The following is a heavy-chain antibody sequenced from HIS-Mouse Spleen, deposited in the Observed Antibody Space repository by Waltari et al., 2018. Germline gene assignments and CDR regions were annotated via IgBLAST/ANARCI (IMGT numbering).Heavy chain of an antibody. CDR1: GFTFSNAW. Sequence: EVQLVESGGGLVKPGGSVRLSCAASGFTFSNAWMSRVRPAPGKGLEWVGRIKSKTDGGTTDYAAPVKGRFTISRDDSKNTLYLQMNSLKTEDTAVYYCTYSSSWYRNNAFDIWGQGTMVTVSS. V-gene: IGHV3-15*01. CDR3: TYSSSWYRNNAFDI. CDR2: IKSKTDGGTT. J-gene: IGHJ3*02. D-gene: IGHD6-13*01.